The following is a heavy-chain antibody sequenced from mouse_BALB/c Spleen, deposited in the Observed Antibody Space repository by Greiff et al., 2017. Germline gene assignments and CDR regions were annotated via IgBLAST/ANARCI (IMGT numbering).Heavy chain of an antibody. Sequence: QVQLKESGAELVRPGASVTLSCKASGYTFTDYEMHWVKQTPVHGLEWIGAIDPETGGTAYNQKFKGKATLTADKSSSTAYMELRSLTSEDSAVYYCTNGYGAMDYWGQGTSVTVSS. D-gene: IGHD2-2*01. CDR1: GYTFTDYE. V-gene: IGHV1-15*01. CDR3: TNGYGAMDY. CDR2: IDPETGGT. J-gene: IGHJ4*01.